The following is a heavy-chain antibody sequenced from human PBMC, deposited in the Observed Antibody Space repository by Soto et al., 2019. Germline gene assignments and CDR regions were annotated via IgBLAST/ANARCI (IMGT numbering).Heavy chain of an antibody. V-gene: IGHV4-30-2*06. CDR3: ARELRDVRGSYYYYGMDV. CDR1: GGSINSAGHS. CDR2: SYHSVSS. J-gene: IGHJ6*02. Sequence: SETLSLTCTVSGGSINSAGHSCGWVLHSPGKGLEWIGYSYHSVSSYYNPSLQSRVTISVDRSKAQFYLTLTSVTAADTAVYYCARELRDVRGSYYYYGMDVWGQGTTVTVSS. D-gene: IGHD3-10*01.